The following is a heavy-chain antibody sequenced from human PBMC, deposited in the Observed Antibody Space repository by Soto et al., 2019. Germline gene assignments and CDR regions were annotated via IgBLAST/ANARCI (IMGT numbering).Heavy chain of an antibody. CDR2: INPDNGDT. Sequence: ASVKVSCKASGYTFTAYAMHWVRQAPGQRLEWMGWINPDNGDTKYSQRFQGRVTITRGTSASTAYMELSSLRSEDTAVYYCARDDSSSWDYWGQGTLVTVSS. CDR1: GYTFTAYA. V-gene: IGHV1-3*01. D-gene: IGHD6-13*01. J-gene: IGHJ4*02. CDR3: ARDDSSSWDY.